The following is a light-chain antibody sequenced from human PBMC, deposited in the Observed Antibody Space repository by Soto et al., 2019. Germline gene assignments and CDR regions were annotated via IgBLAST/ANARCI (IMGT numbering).Light chain of an antibody. V-gene: IGKV3-20*01. J-gene: IGKJ4*01. CDR2: GAS. CDR3: KQYANSQLT. CDR1: QSVRSTY. Sequence: EIVLTQSPGTLSLSPGERATLSCRASQSVRSTYLAWYLQKPGQDPRLLIYGASSSATGIPDRFSGSESGTDFTLTISRLEHEDVAVYSCKQYANSQLTFGGGTKVEIK.